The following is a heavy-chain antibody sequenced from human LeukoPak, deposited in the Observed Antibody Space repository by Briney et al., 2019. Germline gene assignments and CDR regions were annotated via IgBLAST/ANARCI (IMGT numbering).Heavy chain of an antibody. V-gene: IGHV4-4*02. Sequence: PSETLSLTCAVSGDSLNTNTWWSWVRQPPGKGLEWTGEIFHSGSTNYHPSLESRLTISMDKSKNSFSLRLTSVTAADTAVYYCAREFFGARAFRYWGQGILVTVSS. CDR2: IFHSGST. CDR1: GDSLNTNTW. D-gene: IGHD3-3*01. CDR3: AREFFGARAFRY. J-gene: IGHJ4*02.